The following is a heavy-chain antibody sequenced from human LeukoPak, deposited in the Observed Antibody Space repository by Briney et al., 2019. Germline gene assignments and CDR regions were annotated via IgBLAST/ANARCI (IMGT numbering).Heavy chain of an antibody. D-gene: IGHD2-15*01. CDR2: ISSFSSTI. V-gene: IGHV3-48*01. Sequence: PGGSLRLSCAASGFIFSSFSMNWVRQAPGKGLEWVSYISSFSSTIYYADSVKGRFTISRDNAKNSLYLQMNSLRAEDTAVYYCARVKRYCSGGSCYYIDYWGQGTLVTVSS. J-gene: IGHJ4*02. CDR1: GFIFSSFS. CDR3: ARVKRYCSGGSCYYIDY.